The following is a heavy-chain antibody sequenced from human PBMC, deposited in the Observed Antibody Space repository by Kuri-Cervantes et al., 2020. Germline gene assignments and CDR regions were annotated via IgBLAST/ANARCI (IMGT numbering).Heavy chain of an antibody. CDR2: IYYSGST. CDR1: GGSISSYY. CDR3: ASWSGRGVRDDAFDT. D-gene: IGHD3-10*01. J-gene: IGHJ3*02. V-gene: IGHV4-59*12. Sequence: ESLKISCTVSGGSISSYYWSWIRQPPGKGLEWIGYIYYSGSTSYNPSLKSRVTISVDTSKNQFSLKLSSVTPEDTAVYYCASWSGRGVRDDAFDTWGQGTMVTVSS.